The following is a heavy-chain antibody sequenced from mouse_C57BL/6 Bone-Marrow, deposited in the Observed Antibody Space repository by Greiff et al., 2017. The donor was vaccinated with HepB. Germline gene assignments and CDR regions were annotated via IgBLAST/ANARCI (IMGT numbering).Heavy chain of an antibody. J-gene: IGHJ2*01. V-gene: IGHV1-26*01. CDR2: INPNNGGT. D-gene: IGHD1-2*01. Sequence: EVQLQQSGPELVKPGASVKISCKASGYTFTDYYMNWVKQSHGKSLEWIGDINPNNGGTRYNQKFKGKATLTVDKYSSTAYMELRSLTSEDSAVYYCARSITTDYFDYWGQGTTLTVSS. CDR3: ARSITTDYFDY. CDR1: GYTFTDYY.